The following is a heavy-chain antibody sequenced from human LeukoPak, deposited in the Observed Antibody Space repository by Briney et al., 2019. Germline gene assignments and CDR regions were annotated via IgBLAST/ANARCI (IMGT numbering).Heavy chain of an antibody. J-gene: IGHJ4*02. CDR3: AKRGLRERLLWFGESYYFDY. Sequence: GGSLRLSCAASGFTFSSYAMSWVRQAPGKGLEWVSAISGSGGSTYYADSVKGRFTISRDNSKNTLYLQMNSLRAEDTAVYYCAKRGLRERLLWFGESYYFDYWGQGTLVTVSS. CDR2: ISGSGGST. D-gene: IGHD3-10*01. V-gene: IGHV3-23*01. CDR1: GFTFSSYA.